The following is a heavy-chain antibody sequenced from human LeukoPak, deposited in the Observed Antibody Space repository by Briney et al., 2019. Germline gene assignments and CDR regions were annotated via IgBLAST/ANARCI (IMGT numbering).Heavy chain of an antibody. J-gene: IGHJ6*03. CDR3: ARVDYGGNSDYYYYTDV. CDR1: GYTFTSYD. D-gene: IGHD4-23*01. Sequence: ASVKVSCKASGYTFTSYDINWVRQATGQGLEWMGWMNPNSGNTGYAQKFQGRVTMTRNTSISIAYMELSSLRSEDTAVYYCARVDYGGNSDYYYYTDVWGKGTTVTVSS. V-gene: IGHV1-8*01. CDR2: MNPNSGNT.